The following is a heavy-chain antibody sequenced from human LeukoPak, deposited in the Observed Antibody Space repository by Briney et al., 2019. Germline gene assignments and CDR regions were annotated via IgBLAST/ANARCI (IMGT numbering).Heavy chain of an antibody. D-gene: IGHD3/OR15-3a*01. CDR1: GITLSNYD. CDR2: ISDSGGST. J-gene: IGHJ4*02. CDR3: AKRGVVIRVILVGFHKEAYYFES. Sequence: GGSLRLSCAVSGITLSNYDMSWVRQAPGKGLEWVAGISDSGGSTKYADSVKGRFTISRDSPKNTLFLQMNSLRAEDTAVYFCAKRGVVIRVILVGFHKEAYYFESWAREPWSPSPQ. V-gene: IGHV3-23*01.